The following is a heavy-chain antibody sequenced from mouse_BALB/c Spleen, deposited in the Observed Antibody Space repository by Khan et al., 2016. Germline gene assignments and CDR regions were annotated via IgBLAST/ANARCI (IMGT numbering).Heavy chain of an antibody. J-gene: IGHJ4*01. Sequence: VQLKQSGAELVKPGASVKLSCTASGFNIKDTYMHWVKQRPEQGLEWIGRIDPANGNTKYDPKFQGKATITAATSSNTAYLQLSSLTSEDTAVYCSATSPFSYGNYYAMDYWGQGTSVAVSS. CDR2: IDPANGNT. CDR3: ATSPFSYGNYYAMDY. V-gene: IGHV14-3*02. CDR1: GFNIKDTY. D-gene: IGHD1-1*01.